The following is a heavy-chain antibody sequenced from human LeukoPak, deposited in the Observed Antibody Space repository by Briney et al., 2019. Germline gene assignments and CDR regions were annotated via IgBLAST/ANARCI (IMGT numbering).Heavy chain of an antibody. Sequence: SSETLSLTCAVYGGSFSGYYWSWIRQPPGKGLEWIGSIYYSGSTYYNPSLKSRVTISVDTSKNQFSLKLSSVTAADTAVYYCASLYTPWELPQRGYYFDYWGQGTLVTVSS. J-gene: IGHJ4*02. CDR1: GGSFSGYY. CDR2: IYYSGST. V-gene: IGHV4-34*01. D-gene: IGHD1-26*01. CDR3: ASLYTPWELPQRGYYFDY.